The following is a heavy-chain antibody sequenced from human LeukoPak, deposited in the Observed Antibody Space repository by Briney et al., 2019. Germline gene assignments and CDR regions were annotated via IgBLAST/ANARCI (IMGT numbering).Heavy chain of an antibody. Sequence: GGSLRLSCAASGFAFRSYGMSWVRQAPGKGLQWVSTMSATGSDIHHADSVKGRFTISRDNSKNTLHLQMNSLRAEDTAVYYCAKDLVTWASGNWYFDLWGRGTLVTVSS. V-gene: IGHV3-23*01. D-gene: IGHD2-21*02. CDR1: GFAFRSYG. J-gene: IGHJ2*01. CDR2: MSATGSDI. CDR3: AKDLVTWASGNWYFDL.